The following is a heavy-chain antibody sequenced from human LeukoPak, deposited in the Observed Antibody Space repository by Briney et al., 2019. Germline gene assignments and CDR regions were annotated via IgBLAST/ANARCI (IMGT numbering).Heavy chain of an antibody. J-gene: IGHJ6*03. CDR1: DYSISSGYGYY. V-gene: IGHV4-38-2*02. Sequence: TSETLSLTCTVSDYSISSGYGYYWGWIRQPPGKGLEWIGEINHSGNTNYNPSLKSRVTISVDTSKNQFSLNLSSVTAADTAVYYCARVPLRYYYYMDVWGKGTTVTVSS. CDR2: INHSGNT. CDR3: ARVPLRYYYYMDV.